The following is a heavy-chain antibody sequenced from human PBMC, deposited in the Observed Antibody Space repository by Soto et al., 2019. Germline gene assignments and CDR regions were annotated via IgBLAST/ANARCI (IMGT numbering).Heavy chain of an antibody. CDR2: ISGSGGST. V-gene: IGHV3-23*01. D-gene: IGHD3-22*01. CDR1: GFTFSSYV. CDR3: AHRNYYESRGYYYYFDY. J-gene: IGHJ4*02. Sequence: GGSLRLSCAASGFTFSSYVMSWVRQAPGKGLEWVSGISGSGGSTYYADPVKGRFTISRDNSKNTLYLQMNSLRAEDTAVYYCAHRNYYESRGYYYYFDYWGQGTLVTVSS.